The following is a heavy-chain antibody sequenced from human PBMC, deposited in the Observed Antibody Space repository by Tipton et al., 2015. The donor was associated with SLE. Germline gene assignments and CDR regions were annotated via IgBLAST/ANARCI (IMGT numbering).Heavy chain of an antibody. Sequence: GSLRLSCAASAFTFSSYAMSWVRQAPGKGLEWVSVMSGSGGRTYYADSVKGRFTISRDNSKNTLYLQMNSLRAEDTAVYYCVGIAVAVFDYWGQGTLVTVSS. CDR2: MSGSGGRT. D-gene: IGHD6-19*01. CDR1: AFTFSSYA. J-gene: IGHJ4*02. CDR3: VGIAVAVFDY. V-gene: IGHV3-23*01.